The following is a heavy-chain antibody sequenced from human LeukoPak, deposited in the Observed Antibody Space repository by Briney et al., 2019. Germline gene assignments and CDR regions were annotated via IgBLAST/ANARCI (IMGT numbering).Heavy chain of an antibody. CDR3: ARDRVAAAGKGLYYYYGMDV. CDR1: GGSISRYY. Sequence: SETLSLTCTVSGGSISRYYWSWIRQPPGKGLEWIGYIYYSGSTNYNPSLKSRVTISVDTSKNQFSLKLSSVTAADTAVYYCARDRVAAAGKGLYYYYGMDVWGQGTTVTVSS. CDR2: IYYSGST. D-gene: IGHD6-13*01. J-gene: IGHJ6*02. V-gene: IGHV4-59*01.